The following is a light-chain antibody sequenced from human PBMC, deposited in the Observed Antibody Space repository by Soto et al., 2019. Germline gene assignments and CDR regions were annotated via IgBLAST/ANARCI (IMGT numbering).Light chain of an antibody. J-gene: IGKJ4*01. CDR1: QDIAIY. CDR3: QQSYSAPPLT. CDR2: GAS. Sequence: IQLTQSPSSLSASVGDRVTITCRASQDIAIYLAWYHQKPGRAPNLLIYGASTLQNGVPSRFSGSGSGTDFSLTISSLQPEDFGTYYCQQSYSAPPLTFGAGTKVDIK. V-gene: IGKV1-39*01.